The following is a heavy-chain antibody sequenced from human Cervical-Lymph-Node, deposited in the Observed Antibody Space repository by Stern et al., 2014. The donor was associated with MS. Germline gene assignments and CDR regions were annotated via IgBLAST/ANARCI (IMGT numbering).Heavy chain of an antibody. CDR1: GGSFSGYY. CDR2: INHSGST. D-gene: IGHD3-3*01. Sequence: QVQLQQWGAGLLKPSETLSLTCAVYGGSFSGYYWSWIRQPPGKGLEWIGEINHSGSTNYNPSLKSRVTISVDTSKNQFSLKLSSVTAADTAVYYCARRGYDFWSGYYTASYYFDYWGQGTLVTVSS. V-gene: IGHV4-34*01. CDR3: ARRGYDFWSGYYTASYYFDY. J-gene: IGHJ4*02.